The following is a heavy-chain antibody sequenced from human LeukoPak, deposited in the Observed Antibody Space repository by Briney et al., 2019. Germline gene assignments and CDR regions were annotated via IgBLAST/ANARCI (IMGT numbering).Heavy chain of an antibody. D-gene: IGHD2-8*01. J-gene: IGHJ6*03. CDR3: ARSRPPQKWDYSYYYYRDV. CDR1: GGSISSSSYY. V-gene: IGHV4-39*07. CDR2: INHSGST. Sequence: SETLSLTCTVSGGSISSSSYYWSWIRQPPGKGLEWIGEINHSGSTNYNPSLKSRVTISVDTSKNQFSLKLSSVTAADTAVYYCARSRPPQKWDYSYYYYRDVWGKGTTVTVSS.